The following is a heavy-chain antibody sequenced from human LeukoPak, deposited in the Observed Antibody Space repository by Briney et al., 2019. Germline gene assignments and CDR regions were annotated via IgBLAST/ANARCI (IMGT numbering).Heavy chain of an antibody. CDR3: AQKTPGTHPFDY. Sequence: GGSLRLSCAASGFTLSNYAMNWSPQAPGKGLDWVSACGTDGDTYYADSVRGRFSISRDNARNTVFLQMSSLRAEDTAVYYCAQKTPGTHPFDYWGQGTLVTVSS. CDR1: GFTLSNYA. J-gene: IGHJ4*02. CDR2: CGTDGDT. V-gene: IGHV3-23*01. D-gene: IGHD6-13*01.